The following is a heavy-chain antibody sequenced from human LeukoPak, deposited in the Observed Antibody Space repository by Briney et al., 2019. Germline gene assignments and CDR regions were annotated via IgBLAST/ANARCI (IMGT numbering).Heavy chain of an antibody. V-gene: IGHV1-46*01. J-gene: IGHJ4*02. CDR1: GYTFSSYY. CDR3: ARGGTAGFDY. Sequence: ASVKVSCKASGYTFSSYYMHWVRQAPGQGLEWMGIINPSGGSTSYAQKFQGRVTMTRETSTRTVYMELSSLRSEDTAVYYCARGGTAGFDYWGQGTLVTVSS. CDR2: INPSGGST. D-gene: IGHD2-21*02.